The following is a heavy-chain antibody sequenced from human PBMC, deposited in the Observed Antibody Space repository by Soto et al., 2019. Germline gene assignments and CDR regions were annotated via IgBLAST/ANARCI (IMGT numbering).Heavy chain of an antibody. D-gene: IGHD3-10*01. CDR2: ISAYNGNP. CDR1: GYTFTSYG. Sequence: ASVKVSCKASGYTFTSYGISWVRQAPGQGLEWMGWISAYNGNPNYAQKLQGRVTMTTDTSTSTAYMELRSLRSDDTAVYYCARLRLHYYGSGSYEYDPWGQGTLVTVSS. J-gene: IGHJ5*02. V-gene: IGHV1-18*01. CDR3: ARLRLHYYGSGSYEYDP.